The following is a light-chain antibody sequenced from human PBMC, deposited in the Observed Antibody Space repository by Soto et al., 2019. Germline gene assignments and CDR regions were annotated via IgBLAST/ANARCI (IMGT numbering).Light chain of an antibody. CDR3: QQLNSYTRMYT. Sequence: DIKLTQSPSFLSASVGDRVTITCRASQGISSYLAWYQQKPGKAPKLLIYAASTLQSGAPSRFSGSGSGTEFTLAISSLQPEDFATYYCQQLNSYTRMYTFGQGTKLEIK. CDR2: AAS. V-gene: IGKV1-9*01. CDR1: QGISSY. J-gene: IGKJ2*01.